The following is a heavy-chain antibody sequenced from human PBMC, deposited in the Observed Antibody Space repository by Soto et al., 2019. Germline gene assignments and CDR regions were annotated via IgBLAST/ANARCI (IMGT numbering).Heavy chain of an antibody. Sequence: EVQLVESGGGLVQPGGSLRLSCAASVFIFTSYSMNWVRQAPGKGLEWLSYIRIDSNHIGYADSVRGRFTISSDIAKNSLYLQMNSLRDEDTAVYYCARDLSYAFDYWGQGTLVTVSS. CDR3: ARDLSYAFDY. V-gene: IGHV3-48*02. CDR2: IRIDSNHI. J-gene: IGHJ4*02. CDR1: VFIFTSYS. D-gene: IGHD1-26*01.